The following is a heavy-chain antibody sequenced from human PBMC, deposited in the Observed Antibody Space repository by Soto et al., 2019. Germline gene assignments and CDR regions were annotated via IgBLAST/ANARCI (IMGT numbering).Heavy chain of an antibody. Sequence: PGGSLRLSCSASGFTFSSYAMHWVRQAPGKGLEYVSAISSNGGSTYYADSVKGRFTISRDNSKNTLYLQMSSLRAEDTAVYYCVKVPNYDILTGYSGMDVWGQGTTVTVSS. CDR1: GFTFSSYA. D-gene: IGHD3-9*01. CDR2: ISSNGGST. V-gene: IGHV3-64D*06. CDR3: VKVPNYDILTGYSGMDV. J-gene: IGHJ6*02.